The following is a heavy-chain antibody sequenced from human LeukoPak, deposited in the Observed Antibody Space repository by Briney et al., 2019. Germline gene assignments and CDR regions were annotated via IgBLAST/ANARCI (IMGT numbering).Heavy chain of an antibody. CDR1: GYTFTGYY. CDR3: ARVRWNDLDPWFDP. CDR2: INPNSGGT. Sequence: ASVKVSXKASGYTFTGYYMHWMRQAHGQGLEWIGWINPNSGGTNYAQKFQGRVTMTRDTSISTAYMELSRLRSDDTAVYYCARVRWNDLDPWFDPWGQGTLVTVSS. J-gene: IGHJ5*02. D-gene: IGHD1-1*01. V-gene: IGHV1-2*02.